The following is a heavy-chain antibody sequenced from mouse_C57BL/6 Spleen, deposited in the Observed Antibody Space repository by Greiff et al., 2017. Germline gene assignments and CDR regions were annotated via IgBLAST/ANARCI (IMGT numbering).Heavy chain of an antibody. CDR2: IYPSDSET. J-gene: IGHJ4*01. V-gene: IGHV1-61*01. D-gene: IGHD2-5*01. CDR1: GYTFTSYW. Sequence: VKLQQPGAELVRPGSSVKLSCKASGYTFTSYWMDWVKQRPGQGLEWIGNIYPSDSETHYNQKFKDKATLTVDKSSSTAYMQLSSLTSEDSAVYYCAAYYSNYGDYWGQGTSVTVSS. CDR3: AAYYSNYGDY.